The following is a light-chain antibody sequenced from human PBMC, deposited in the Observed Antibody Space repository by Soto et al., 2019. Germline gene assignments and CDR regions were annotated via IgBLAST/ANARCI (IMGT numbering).Light chain of an antibody. J-gene: IGLJ2*01. CDR3: QAWDSNTVV. V-gene: IGLV3-1*01. Sequence: SYELTQPPSVSVSPGQTASITCSGHKFGDRYAFWYHQKPGQSPVLVIYQDTKRPSGIPERFSGSNSGNTATLTISGTQAMDESDYYCQAWDSNTVVFGGGTKVTVL. CDR1: KFGDRY. CDR2: QDT.